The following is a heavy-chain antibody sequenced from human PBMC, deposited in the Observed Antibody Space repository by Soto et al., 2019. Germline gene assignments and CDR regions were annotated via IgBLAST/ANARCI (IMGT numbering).Heavy chain of an antibody. D-gene: IGHD4-17*01. CDR2: INHSGST. J-gene: IGHJ5*02. CDR1: GGSFSGYY. CDR3: AYGDYHNWFDP. Sequence: SETLSLTCAVYGGSFSGYYWSRIRQPPGKGLEWIGEINHSGSTNYNPSLKSRVTISVDTSKNQFSLKLSSVTAADTAVYYCAYGDYHNWFDPWGQGTLVTVSS. V-gene: IGHV4-34*01.